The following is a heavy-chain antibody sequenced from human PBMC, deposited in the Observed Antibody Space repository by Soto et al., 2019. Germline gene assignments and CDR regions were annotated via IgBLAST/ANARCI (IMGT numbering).Heavy chain of an antibody. CDR3: AHRPPDYYDSSGYYSWIKWFDP. Sequence: SGPTLVKPTQTLTLTCTFSGFSLSTSGVGVGWIRQPPGKALEWLALIYWNDDKRYSPSLKSRLTITKDTSKNQVVLTMTNMDPVDTATYYRAHRPPDYYDSSGYYSWIKWFDPWGQGTLVTVSS. CDR2: IYWNDDK. D-gene: IGHD3-22*01. V-gene: IGHV2-5*01. J-gene: IGHJ5*02. CDR1: GFSLSTSGVG.